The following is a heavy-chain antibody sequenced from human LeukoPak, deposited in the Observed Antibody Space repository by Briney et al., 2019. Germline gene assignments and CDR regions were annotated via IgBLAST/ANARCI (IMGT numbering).Heavy chain of an antibody. D-gene: IGHD6-19*01. J-gene: IGHJ4*02. Sequence: GGSLRLSCAASGFTVSSNHMSWVRQAPGKGLEWVSVIYSGGSTYYADSVKGRFTISRDNSKNTLYLQMNSLRAEDTAVYYCARDRGSSGWYPFDYWGQGTLVTVSS. V-gene: IGHV3-66*01. CDR3: ARDRGSSGWYPFDY. CDR2: IYSGGST. CDR1: GFTVSSNH.